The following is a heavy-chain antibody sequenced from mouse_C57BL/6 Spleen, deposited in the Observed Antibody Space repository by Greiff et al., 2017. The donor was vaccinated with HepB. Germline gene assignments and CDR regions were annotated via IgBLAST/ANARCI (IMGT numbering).Heavy chain of an antibody. J-gene: IGHJ1*03. CDR1: GYTFTEYT. Sequence: VHLVESGAELVKPGASVKLSCKASGYTFTEYTIHWVKQRSGQGLEWIGWFYPGSGSIKYNEKFKDKATLTADKSSSTVYMELSRLTSEDSAVYFCARHPNYYGSSHWYFDVWGTGTTVTVSS. CDR3: ARHPNYYGSSHWYFDV. V-gene: IGHV1-62-2*01. D-gene: IGHD1-1*01. CDR2: FYPGSGSI.